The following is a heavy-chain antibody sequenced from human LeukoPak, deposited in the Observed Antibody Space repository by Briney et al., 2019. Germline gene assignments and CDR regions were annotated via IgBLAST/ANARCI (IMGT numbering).Heavy chain of an antibody. Sequence: HRASVKVSCKASGYTFTGYYMRWVRHAPGQGLEWMGWINPKSGGTNYAQKFQGRVTMTRDTSISTDYMELSRLRSDDTAVYYCAREGYDVVVVAATDNWFDPWGQGTLVTVSS. V-gene: IGHV1-2*02. CDR1: GYTFTGYY. J-gene: IGHJ5*02. CDR2: INPKSGGT. D-gene: IGHD2-15*01. CDR3: AREGYDVVVVAATDNWFDP.